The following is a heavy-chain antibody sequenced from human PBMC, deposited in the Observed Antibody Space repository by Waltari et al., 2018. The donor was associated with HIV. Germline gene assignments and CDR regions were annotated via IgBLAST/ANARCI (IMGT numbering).Heavy chain of an antibody. Sequence: QVQLVESGGGVVQPGRSLRLSCAASGFTFSSYGMHWVRQAPGKGLEWVAVISYDGSNKYYADSVKGRFTISRDNSKNTLYLQMNSLRAEDTAVYYCAKGTFGPKDLWGRGTLVTVSS. D-gene: IGHD3-10*01. CDR1: GFTFSSYG. V-gene: IGHV3-30*18. CDR3: AKGTFGPKDL. J-gene: IGHJ2*01. CDR2: ISYDGSNK.